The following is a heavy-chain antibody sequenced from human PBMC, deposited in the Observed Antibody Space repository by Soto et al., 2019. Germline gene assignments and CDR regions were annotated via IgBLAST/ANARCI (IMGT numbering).Heavy chain of an antibody. J-gene: IGHJ5*02. CDR3: AKGPKGGEGSSSGYTWFDP. CDR2: MSYDGTTK. V-gene: IGHV3-30*18. Sequence: QVQLVESGGGVVQPGGSLRLSCAASGITFSTSTMHWVRQAPGKGLEWVAVMSYDGTTKFYADSVKGRFTISRDNSKNKVFLHVNSLRPEDKARYYWAKGPKGGEGSSSGYTWFDPWGQGTLVTVSS. D-gene: IGHD3-16*01. CDR1: GITFSTST.